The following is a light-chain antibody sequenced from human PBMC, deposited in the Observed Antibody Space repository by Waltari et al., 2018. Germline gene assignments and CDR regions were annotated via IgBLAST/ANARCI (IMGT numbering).Light chain of an antibody. J-gene: IGLJ1*01. CDR1: SRDVVNYNW. V-gene: IGLV2-14*03. CDR3: TSYTSSHSLV. CDR2: DVS. Sequence: QSALTQPASVSGSPGQSITISCTGTSRDVVNYNWVSWYQQHPGKAPKVVIFDVSYRPSGVSNRFSGSKSGNTASLTISGLQAEDEADYYCTSYTSSHSLVFGTGTKVTVL.